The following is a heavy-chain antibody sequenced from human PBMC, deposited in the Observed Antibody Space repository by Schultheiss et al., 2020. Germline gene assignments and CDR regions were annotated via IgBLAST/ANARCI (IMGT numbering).Heavy chain of an antibody. CDR3: ARGRKRDYYYYYMDV. CDR2: IYHSGST. J-gene: IGHJ6*03. Sequence: GSLRLSCAVSGGSISSSNWWSWVRQPPGKGLEWIGEIYHSGSTNYNPSLKSRVTISVDKSKNQFSLKLSSVTAADTAVYYCARGRKRDYYYYYMDVWGKGTTVTVSS. V-gene: IGHV4-4*02. CDR1: GGSISSSNW.